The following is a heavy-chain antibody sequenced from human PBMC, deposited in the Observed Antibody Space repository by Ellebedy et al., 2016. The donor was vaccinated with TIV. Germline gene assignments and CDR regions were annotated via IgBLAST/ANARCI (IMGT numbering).Heavy chain of an antibody. D-gene: IGHD1-26*01. Sequence: SETLSLTCTVSGGSISSGDYYWSWIRQPPGKGLEWIGEINHSGSTNYNPSLKSRVTISVDTSKNQFSLKLSSVTAADTAVYYCARNPRGSYPFDYWGQGTLVTVSS. CDR3: ARNPRGSYPFDY. V-gene: IGHV4-39*07. CDR1: GGSISSGDYY. J-gene: IGHJ4*02. CDR2: INHSGST.